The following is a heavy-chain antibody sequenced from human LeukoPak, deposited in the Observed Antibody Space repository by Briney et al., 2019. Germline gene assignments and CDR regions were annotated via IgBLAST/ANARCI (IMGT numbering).Heavy chain of an antibody. CDR1: GGSFSGYY. V-gene: IGHV4-34*01. CDR2: INHSGST. Sequence: PSETLSLTCAVYGGSFSGYYWSWIRQPPGKGLEWIGEINHSGSTNYNPSLKSRVTISVDTSKNQFSQKLSSVTAADTAVYYCARGSRTFDIWGQGTMVTVSS. D-gene: IGHD2-2*01. CDR3: ARGSRTFDI. J-gene: IGHJ3*02.